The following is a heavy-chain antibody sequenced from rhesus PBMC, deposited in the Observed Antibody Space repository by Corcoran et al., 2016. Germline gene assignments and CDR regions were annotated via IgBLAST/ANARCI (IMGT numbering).Heavy chain of an antibody. J-gene: IGHJ3*01. CDR3: ASTYSSGWYDAFDF. Sequence: QVQLQQWGEGLVKPSETLSLTCAVYGGSISSNYWSWIRQPPGKGLEWIGRIRSGGNTNYNPSPNSRVTISIDTSKNQFSLKLSSVTAADTAVYYCASTYSSGWYDAFDFWGQGLRVTVSS. V-gene: IGHV4-160*01. CDR2: IRSGGNT. D-gene: IGHD6-31*01. CDR1: GGSISSNY.